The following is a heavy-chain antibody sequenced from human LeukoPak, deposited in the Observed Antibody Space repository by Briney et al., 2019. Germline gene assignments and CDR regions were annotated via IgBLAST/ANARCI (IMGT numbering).Heavy chain of an antibody. D-gene: IGHD1-14*01. V-gene: IGHV3-48*01. Sequence: PGGSLRLSCAASGFTFSTSWMTWVRQAPGKGLEWVSYISSSGSTIYYADSVKGRFTISRDNSKNTLYLQMNSLRAEDTALYYCAKPAKTDYADYWGQGTLVTVSS. CDR2: ISSSGSTI. CDR1: GFTFSTSW. CDR3: AKPAKTDYADY. J-gene: IGHJ4*02.